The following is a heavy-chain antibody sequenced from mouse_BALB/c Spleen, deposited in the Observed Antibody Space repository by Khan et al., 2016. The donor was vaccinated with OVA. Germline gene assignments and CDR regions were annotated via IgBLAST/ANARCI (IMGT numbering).Heavy chain of an antibody. D-gene: IGHD1-1*01. CDR1: GYSITSGYY. CDR3: AREGDYYGRLFDY. V-gene: IGHV3-6*02. Sequence: EVQLQESGPGLVKPSQSLSLTCSVTGYSITSGYYWNWIRQFPGNKLEWMGYISYDGSNNYNPSLKNRISITRDTSKNQFFLKLNSVTTEYTATDYCAREGDYYGRLFDYWGQGTTLTVSS. CDR2: ISYDGSN. J-gene: IGHJ2*01.